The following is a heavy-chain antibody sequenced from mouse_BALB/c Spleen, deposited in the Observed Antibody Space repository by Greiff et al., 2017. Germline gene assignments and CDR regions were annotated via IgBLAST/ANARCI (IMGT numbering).Heavy chain of an antibody. Sequence: VQLQQSGAELVKPGASVKLSCKASGYTFTSYYMYWVKQRPGQGLEWIGEINPSNGGTNFNEKFKSKAILTVDKSSSTAYMQLSSLTSEDSAVYYCTRRGFYGRPYAMDYWGQGTSVTVSS. J-gene: IGHJ4*01. V-gene: IGHV1S81*02. CDR2: INPSNGGT. D-gene: IGHD1-1*02. CDR1: GYTFTSYY. CDR3: TRRGFYGRPYAMDY.